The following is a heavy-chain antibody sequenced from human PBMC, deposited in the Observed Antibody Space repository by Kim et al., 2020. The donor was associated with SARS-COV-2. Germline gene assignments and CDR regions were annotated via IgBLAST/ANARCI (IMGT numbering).Heavy chain of an antibody. V-gene: IGHV1-3*01. Sequence: ASVKVSCKASGYTFTSYAMHWVRQAPGQRLEWMGWINAGNGNTKYSQKFQGRVTITRDTSASTAYMELSSLRSEDTAVYYCARAPGGIVVVPAAPPEGGWFDPWGQGTLVTVSS. CDR3: ARAPGGIVVVPAAPPEGGWFDP. CDR2: INAGNGNT. D-gene: IGHD2-2*01. CDR1: GYTFTSYA. J-gene: IGHJ5*02.